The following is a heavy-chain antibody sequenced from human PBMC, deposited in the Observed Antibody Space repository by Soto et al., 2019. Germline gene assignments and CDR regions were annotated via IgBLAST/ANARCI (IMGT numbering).Heavy chain of an antibody. CDR1: VCTFITDT. CDR2: IRGFSPYT. V-gene: IGHV3-21*01. J-gene: IGHJ6*02. D-gene: IGHD3-22*01. Sequence: GVSRILACVSSVCTFITDTVEWVRQAPVNWLEWVSGIRGFSPYTFYSYSVKGLFTISIYNAKNSLYRQMNSLRAEDTAVYYCARDRGYDAQEYYYKAMEVWGQGTTVTVSS. CDR3: ARDRGYDAQEYYYKAMEV.